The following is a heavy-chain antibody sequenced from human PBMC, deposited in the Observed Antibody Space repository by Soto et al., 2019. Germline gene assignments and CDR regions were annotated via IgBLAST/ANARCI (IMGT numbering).Heavy chain of an antibody. V-gene: IGHV1-69*13. CDR1: GGTFSSYA. CDR2: IIPIFGTA. J-gene: IGHJ6*02. D-gene: IGHD2-15*01. Sequence: SVKVSFKASGGTFSSYAISWVRQAPGQGLEWMGGIIPIFGTANYAQKFQGRVTITADESTSTAYMELSSLRSEDTAVYYCARAALGCSGGSCPTSYYYYYGMDVWGQGTTVTVSS. CDR3: ARAALGCSGGSCPTSYYYYYGMDV.